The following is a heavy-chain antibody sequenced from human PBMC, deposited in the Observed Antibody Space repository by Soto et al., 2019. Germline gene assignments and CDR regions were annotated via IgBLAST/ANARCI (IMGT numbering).Heavy chain of an antibody. CDR2: IYYSGST. CDR1: GGSISSGGYY. CDR3: ARDGGKGVATSRGTYYYYGMDV. V-gene: IGHV4-31*03. Sequence: SETLSLTCTVSGGSISSGGYYWSWIRQHPGKGLEWIGYIYYSGSTYYNPSLKSRVTISVDTSKNQFSLKLSSVTAADTAVYYCARDGGKGVATSRGTYYYYGMDVWGQGTTVTVSS. D-gene: IGHD5-12*01. J-gene: IGHJ6*02.